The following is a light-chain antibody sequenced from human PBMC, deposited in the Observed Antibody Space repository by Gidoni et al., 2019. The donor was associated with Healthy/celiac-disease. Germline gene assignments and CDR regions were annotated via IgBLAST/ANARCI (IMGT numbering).Light chain of an antibody. J-gene: IGLJ3*02. Sequence: SSELTQAPAVSVALEQTVRITCQGDSLRSYYASRYQQKPGQTPVLVIYGKTNRPSGIPDRFSGSSSGNTASLTITGAQAEDEADYYCNSRDSSGNHLRVFGGGTKLPVL. CDR2: GKT. CDR1: SLRSYY. CDR3: NSRDSSGNHLRV. V-gene: IGLV3-19*01.